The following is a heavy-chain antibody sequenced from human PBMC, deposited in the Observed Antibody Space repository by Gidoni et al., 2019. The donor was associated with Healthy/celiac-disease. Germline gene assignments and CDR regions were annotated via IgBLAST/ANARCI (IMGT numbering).Heavy chain of an antibody. CDR3: ARDVSYNWNWTYYYYYYGMDV. V-gene: IGHV3-11*05. CDR1: GFTFSDYY. J-gene: IGHJ6*02. D-gene: IGHD1-1*01. Sequence: QVQLVESGGGLVKPGGSLRLACAASGFTFSDYYMSWIRQAPGKGLEWVSYISSSSSYTNYADSVKGRFTISRDNAKNSLYLQMNSLRAEDTAVYYCARDVSYNWNWTYYYYYYGMDVWGQGTTVTVSS. CDR2: ISSSSSYT.